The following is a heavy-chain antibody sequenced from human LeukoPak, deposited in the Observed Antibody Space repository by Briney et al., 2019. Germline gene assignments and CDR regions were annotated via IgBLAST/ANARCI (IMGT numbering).Heavy chain of an antibody. Sequence: GASVKVSCKASGFTFISYGLSWVRQAPGQGLEWVGWIGGYDGDRHYAQNFQGRVTMTTDTSTSTAYMELRSLRSDDTAVYYCARDLWNFFDSSGYYNDFDSWGQGTLVTVSS. CDR1: GFTFISYG. CDR3: ARDLWNFFDSSGYYNDFDS. CDR2: IGGYDGDR. J-gene: IGHJ5*01. D-gene: IGHD3-22*01. V-gene: IGHV1-18*01.